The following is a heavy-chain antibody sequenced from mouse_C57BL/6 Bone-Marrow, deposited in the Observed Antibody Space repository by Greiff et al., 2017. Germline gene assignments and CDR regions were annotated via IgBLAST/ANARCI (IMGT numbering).Heavy chain of an antibody. CDR3: APDCAEGGFDY. Sequence: VQLQQSGAELVKPGASVKLSCKASGYTITDYYMHWVKQRPEQSLEWIGRIDPENGGTKYDPKFKGKATLTADTSSNTAYLQLSSLTSEDTAVYYCAPDCAEGGFDYWGQGTPLTVSA. J-gene: IGHJ3*01. CDR1: GYTITDYY. V-gene: IGHV14-2*01. CDR2: IDPENGGT. D-gene: IGHD2-4*01.